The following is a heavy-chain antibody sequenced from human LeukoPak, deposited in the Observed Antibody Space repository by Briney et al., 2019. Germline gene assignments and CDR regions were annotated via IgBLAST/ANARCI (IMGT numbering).Heavy chain of an antibody. D-gene: IGHD4-17*01. CDR3: AKDTTGGAFDI. V-gene: IGHV3-33*06. J-gene: IGHJ3*02. Sequence: GIWYDGINKYYAYSVKGRFTIYRDNSKNTLYLQMNSLRAEDTAVYYCAKDTTGGAFDIWGQGTMVTVSS. CDR2: IWYDGINK.